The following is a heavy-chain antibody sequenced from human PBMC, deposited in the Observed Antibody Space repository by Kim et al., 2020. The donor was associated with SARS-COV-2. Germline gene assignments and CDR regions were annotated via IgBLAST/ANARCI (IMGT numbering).Heavy chain of an antibody. V-gene: IGHV3-74*01. CDR1: GFTFGDYW. CDR3: ARDLAYGMDA. CDR2: INSDGGAT. J-gene: IGHJ6*02. Sequence: GGSLRLSCAASGFTFGDYWMYWVRQAPGKGLVWVSRINSDGGATGYADSVKGRFTISRDNAKNTLFLQMNSLRAEDTAVYHCARDLAYGMDAWGPGNTVT.